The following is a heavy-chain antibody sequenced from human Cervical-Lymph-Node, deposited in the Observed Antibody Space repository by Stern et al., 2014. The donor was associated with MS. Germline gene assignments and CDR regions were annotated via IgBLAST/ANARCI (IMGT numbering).Heavy chain of an antibody. Sequence: EQLLQSGADVKKPGSSVRVSCKASGDISWLRQAPGLGLEWMGGIIRPVGTAHYKQRFPGRLTITADKSKNTTYMERSSLRSDDTAVYYCATGAGDNWFDPWGQGTLVSVSS. D-gene: IGHD3-10*01. J-gene: IGHJ5*02. CDR1: GD. CDR3: ATGAGDNWFDP. CDR2: IIRPVGTA. V-gene: IGHV1-69*06.